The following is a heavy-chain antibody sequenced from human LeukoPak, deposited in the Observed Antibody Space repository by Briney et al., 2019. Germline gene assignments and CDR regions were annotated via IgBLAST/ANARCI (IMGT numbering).Heavy chain of an antibody. CDR3: GGGGGFWSSNWYFDAFDI. J-gene: IGHJ3*02. CDR2: ISSNGGST. Sequence: PGGSLRLSCAASGFTFVSYAMYWVRQAPGKGLEYVSAISSNGGSTYYGNSVRGRFTISRDNSKNTLYLQMGSLRAEDMAVYYCGGGGGFWSSNWYFDAFDIWGQGTMVTVSS. V-gene: IGHV3-64*01. CDR1: GFTFVSYA. D-gene: IGHD6-13*01.